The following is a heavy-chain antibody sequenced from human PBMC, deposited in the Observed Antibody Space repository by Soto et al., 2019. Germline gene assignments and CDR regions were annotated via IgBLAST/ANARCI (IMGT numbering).Heavy chain of an antibody. Sequence: SETLSLTCTVSGGSISSGDYYWSWIRQPPGKGLEWIGYIYYSGSTYYNPSLKSRVTISVDTSKNQFSLKLSSVTAADTAVYYCASKGYYYDSSGYWYFDYWGQGTLVTVSS. V-gene: IGHV4-30-4*01. CDR2: IYYSGST. CDR1: GGSISSGDYY. D-gene: IGHD3-22*01. J-gene: IGHJ4*02. CDR3: ASKGYYYDSSGYWYFDY.